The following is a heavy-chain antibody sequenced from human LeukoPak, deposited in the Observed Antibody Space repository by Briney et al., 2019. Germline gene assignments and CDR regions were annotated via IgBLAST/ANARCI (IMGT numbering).Heavy chain of an antibody. Sequence: GGSLRLSRPASGFTFSTYTMNWVRQAPGKGLEWVSSISSGSSDIYYADSVKGRFTISRDNAKNSLYLQMNSLRIEDMAVYYCARVSSTWYLDYWGQGTLVTVSS. J-gene: IGHJ4*02. CDR3: ARVSSTWYLDY. CDR2: ISSGSSDI. V-gene: IGHV3-21*01. D-gene: IGHD6-13*01. CDR1: GFTFSTYT.